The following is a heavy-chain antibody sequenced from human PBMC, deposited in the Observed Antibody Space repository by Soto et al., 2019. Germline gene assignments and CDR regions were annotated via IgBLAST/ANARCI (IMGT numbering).Heavy chain of an antibody. CDR1: GFTFSTYW. D-gene: IGHD3-16*01. CDR3: ARDWGAPGRGSAFGYYYHFGMDV. Sequence: EVQLVESGGSLVQPGGSLRLSCAASGFTFSTYWMNWVRQAPGKGLEWVANITEDGSEEYYVDSVKGRFTISRDNAKNSLFLDMNSLRGEDTAVYYCARDWGAPGRGSAFGYYYHFGMDVWGQGTTVTVPS. CDR2: ITEDGSEE. J-gene: IGHJ6*02. V-gene: IGHV3-7*05.